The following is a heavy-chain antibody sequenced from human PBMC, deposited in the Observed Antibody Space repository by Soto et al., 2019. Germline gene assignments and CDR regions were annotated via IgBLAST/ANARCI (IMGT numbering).Heavy chain of an antibody. CDR1: GFTFSSYA. V-gene: IGHV3-23*01. CDR3: AKDPLWFGELLSHFAY. J-gene: IGHJ4*02. D-gene: IGHD3-10*01. Sequence: GGSLRLSCAASGFTFSSYAMSWVRQAPGKGLEWVSAISGSGGSTYYADSVKGRFTISRDNSKNTLYLQMNSLRAEDTAVYYCAKDPLWFGELLSHFAYWGQGTLVTVSS. CDR2: ISGSGGST.